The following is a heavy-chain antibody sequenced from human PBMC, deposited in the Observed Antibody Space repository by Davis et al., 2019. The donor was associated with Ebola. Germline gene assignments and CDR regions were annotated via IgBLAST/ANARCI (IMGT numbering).Heavy chain of an antibody. J-gene: IGHJ4*02. V-gene: IGHV1-2*06. D-gene: IGHD1-26*01. CDR1: GYTFTDYY. Sequence: AASVKVSCKASGYTFTDYYIHWVRQAPGQGLEWMGRINAHNDDTNYARKFQGRVTMTRDTSITTAYMELSRLRSDDTAVYYCARDTRYSGSYSLFWGQGTLVTVSS. CDR3: ARDTRYSGSYSLF. CDR2: INAHNDDT.